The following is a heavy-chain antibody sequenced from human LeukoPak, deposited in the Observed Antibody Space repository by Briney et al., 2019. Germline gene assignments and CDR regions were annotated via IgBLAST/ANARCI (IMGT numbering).Heavy chain of an antibody. D-gene: IGHD3-22*01. CDR3: ARDLIGSRSSYSSGAWDY. J-gene: IGHJ4*02. V-gene: IGHV1-8*01. CDR1: GYTFTSYD. CDR2: MNPNSGNT. Sequence: GASVKVSCKASGYTFTSYDINWVRQATGQGLEWMGWMNPNSGNTGYAQKFQGRVTMTRNTSISTAYMELSSLRSEDTAVYYCARDLIGSRSSYSSGAWDYWGQGTLVTVSS.